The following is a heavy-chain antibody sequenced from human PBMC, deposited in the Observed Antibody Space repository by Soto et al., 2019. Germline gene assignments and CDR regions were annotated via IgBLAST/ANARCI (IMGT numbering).Heavy chain of an antibody. V-gene: IGHV3-23*01. Sequence: PGGSLRLSCATSGFTFGDYAMSWVRQAPGKGLEWVTVISGAGMSTDYAGTVKGRFTISRDNSKKMVYLQMNSLRAEDTDVYYSALDPYKSGWPPYHFNHWGQGTLVTVSS. D-gene: IGHD6-19*01. CDR2: ISGAGMST. J-gene: IGHJ4*01. CDR3: ALDPYKSGWPPYHFNH. CDR1: GFTFGDYA.